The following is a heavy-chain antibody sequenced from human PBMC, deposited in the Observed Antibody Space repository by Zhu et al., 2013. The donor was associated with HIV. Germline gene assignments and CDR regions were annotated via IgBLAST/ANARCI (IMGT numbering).Heavy chain of an antibody. CDR3: ARDQWTIPKDYYYMDV. J-gene: IGHJ6*03. CDR1: GYTFTSYG. D-gene: IGHD3-3*01. V-gene: IGHV1-2*02. Sequence: QVQLVQSGAEVKKPGASVKVSCKASGYTFTSYGISWVRQAPGQGLEWMGWINPNSGGTNYAQKFQGRVTMTRDTSISTAYMELSRLRSDDTAVYYCARDQWTIPKDYYYMDVWGKGTTVTVSS. CDR2: INPNSGGT.